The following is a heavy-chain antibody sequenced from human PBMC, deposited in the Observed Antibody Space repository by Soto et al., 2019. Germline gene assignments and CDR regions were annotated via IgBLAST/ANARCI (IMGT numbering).Heavy chain of an antibody. Sequence: GASLKVSSKTSVYTFINYNIHRVRQAPGQGLEWMGIINPSGGSTSYAQKFQGRVTMTRDTSTSTVYMELSSLRSEDTAVYYCARDQDGDYDFDYWGQGTLVTVSS. D-gene: IGHD4-17*01. V-gene: IGHV1-46*01. CDR2: INPSGGST. J-gene: IGHJ4*02. CDR1: VYTFINYN. CDR3: ARDQDGDYDFDY.